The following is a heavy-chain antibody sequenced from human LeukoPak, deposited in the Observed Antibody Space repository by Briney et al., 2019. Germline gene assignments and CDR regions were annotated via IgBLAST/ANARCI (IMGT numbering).Heavy chain of an antibody. D-gene: IGHD1-26*01. Sequence: ASVKVSCKASGYTFTNYYMHWVRQAPGQGLEWMGMINPSGGSTSYAQKFQGRVTMTRDMSTSTDYMELISLRSEDTAVYYCARDNSVGDTAWWFDPWGQGTLVTVSS. CDR1: GYTFTNYY. V-gene: IGHV1-46*01. CDR2: INPSGGST. J-gene: IGHJ5*02. CDR3: ARDNSVGDTAWWFDP.